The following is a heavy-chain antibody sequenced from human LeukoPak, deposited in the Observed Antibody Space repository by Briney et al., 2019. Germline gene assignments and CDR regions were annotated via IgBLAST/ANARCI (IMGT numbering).Heavy chain of an antibody. V-gene: IGHV3-23*01. D-gene: IGHD4-17*01. J-gene: IGHJ4*02. CDR2: ISGSGGRI. Sequence: GGSLRLSCAASGFTFSSYAMSWVRQAPGQGLEWVSTISGSGGRIYYADCVKGRFTISRDNSKNTLYLQMNRLRAEDTALYYCAKVKTAVTTHFDYGGQGTLVTVSS. CDR1: GFTFSSYA. CDR3: AKVKTAVTTHFDY.